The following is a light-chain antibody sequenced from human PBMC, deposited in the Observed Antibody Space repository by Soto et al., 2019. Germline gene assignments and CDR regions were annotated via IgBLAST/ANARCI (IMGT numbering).Light chain of an antibody. V-gene: IGLV2-14*01. CDR2: DVS. CDR3: SSYTSSSTPGVV. CDR1: SSDVGGYNY. Sequence: QSALTQPASVSGSPGQSITISSTGTSSDVGGYNYVSWYQQHPGKAPKLMIYDVSNRPSGVSNRFSGSKSGNTASLTISGLQAEDEADYYCSSYTSSSTPGVVFGGGTKLTVL. J-gene: IGLJ2*01.